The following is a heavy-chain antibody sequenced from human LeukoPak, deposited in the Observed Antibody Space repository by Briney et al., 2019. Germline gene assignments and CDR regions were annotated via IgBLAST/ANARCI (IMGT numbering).Heavy chain of an antibody. D-gene: IGHD3-16*01. CDR1: GDSITSHY. CDR3: AGGIRYQLGVVSWFDP. Sequence: SETLSLTCTVSGDSITSHYWSWIRQPAGKGLEWIGRVYTSGTDYNPSLKSRVTMSLDTSKNQFSLHLRSVTAADTAVYYCAGGIRYQLGVVSWFDPWGQGMLVTVSS. CDR2: VYTSGT. V-gene: IGHV4-4*07. J-gene: IGHJ5*02.